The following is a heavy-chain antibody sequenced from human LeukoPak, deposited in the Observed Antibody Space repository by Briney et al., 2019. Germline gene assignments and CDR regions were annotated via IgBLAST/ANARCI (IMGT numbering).Heavy chain of an antibody. J-gene: IGHJ4*02. CDR3: ARENYYDTTWAHFDY. CDR2: IIPIYGKG. CDR1: GYSFTSHY. V-gene: IGHV1-69*13. Sequence: ASVKVSCKASGYSFTSHYMHWVRQAPGQGLEWMGGIIPIYGKGKYAQKFQGRVTIIADESTSTAYMELSSLRSDDTAVYYCARENYYDTTWAHFDYWGQGTLVTVSS. D-gene: IGHD3-22*01.